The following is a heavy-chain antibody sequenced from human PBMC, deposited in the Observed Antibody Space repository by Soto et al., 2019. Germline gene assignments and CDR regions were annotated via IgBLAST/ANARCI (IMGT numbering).Heavy chain of an antibody. V-gene: IGHV4-30-4*01. Sequence: TLSLTCTVSGGSISSGDYYWSWIRQPPGKGLEWIGYIYYSGSTYYNPSLKSRVTISVDTSKNQFSLKLSSVTAADTAVYYCARDGSGTPPLNTAFDIWGQGTMVTVS. J-gene: IGHJ3*02. CDR2: IYYSGST. CDR1: GGSISSGDYY. D-gene: IGHD3-10*01. CDR3: ARDGSGTPPLNTAFDI.